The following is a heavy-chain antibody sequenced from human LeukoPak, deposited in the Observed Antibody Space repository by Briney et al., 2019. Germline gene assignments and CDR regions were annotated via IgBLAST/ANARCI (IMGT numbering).Heavy chain of an antibody. J-gene: IGHJ6*03. Sequence: GGSLRLSCAASGFTVSSNYMSCVRDAPGEGVGWVSVIYSGGSTYYADSVKGRFTISRDNSKNTLYLQMNSLRAEDTAVYDCARVGYCSSTSCYPYYYYDMDVWGKGTTVTVSS. V-gene: IGHV3-66*01. D-gene: IGHD2-2*01. CDR1: GFTVSSNY. CDR3: ARVGYCSSTSCYPYYYYDMDV. CDR2: IYSGGST.